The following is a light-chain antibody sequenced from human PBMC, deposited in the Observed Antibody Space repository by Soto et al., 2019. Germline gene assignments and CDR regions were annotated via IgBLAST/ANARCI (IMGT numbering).Light chain of an antibody. J-gene: IGKJ1*01. CDR1: QSVSSTF. V-gene: IGKV3-20*01. Sequence: EMVLTQSPGTLSLSPGERATLSCRASQSVSSTFLAWYQQKPGQAPRLLIYGASSRPTGITDRFSGSGSGTDFTLTISRLEPEVFAVYYCQKYGRSPWTFGQGTKVESK. CDR2: GAS. CDR3: QKYGRSPWT.